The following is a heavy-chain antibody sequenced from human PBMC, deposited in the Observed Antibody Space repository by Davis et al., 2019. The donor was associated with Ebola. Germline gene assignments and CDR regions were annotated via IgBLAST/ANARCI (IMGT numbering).Heavy chain of an antibody. J-gene: IGHJ5*02. Sequence: SETLSLTCTVSGGSISSSSYYWGWIRQPPGKGLEWIGSIYYSGSTYYNPSLKTRVTMSVDTSKSQFSLDLNSLTAADTAVYYCARSWGEEWFDPWGQGTLVTVSS. V-gene: IGHV4-39*01. CDR2: IYYSGST. CDR1: GGSISSSSYY. CDR3: ARSWGEEWFDP. D-gene: IGHD3-16*01.